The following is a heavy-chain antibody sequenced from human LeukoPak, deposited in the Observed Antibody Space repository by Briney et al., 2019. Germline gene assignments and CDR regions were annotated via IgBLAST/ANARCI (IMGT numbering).Heavy chain of an antibody. CDR2: TSYDGSAT. V-gene: IGHV3-30*01. CDR3: ARGGDDGAIWGVFDS. Sequence: PGRSLRLSCAASGFTFRRHGVNWVRQAPGKGPEWVAVTSYDGSATYYADSVKGRFTISRDNAKNTLYLQMNSLRTEDTAVYFCARGGDDGAIWGVFDSWGEGTPVTVSS. CDR1: GFTFRRHG. D-gene: IGHD3-16*01. J-gene: IGHJ4*02.